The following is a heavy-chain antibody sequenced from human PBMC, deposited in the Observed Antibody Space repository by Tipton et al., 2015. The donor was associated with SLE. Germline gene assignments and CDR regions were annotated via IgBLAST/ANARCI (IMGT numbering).Heavy chain of an antibody. Sequence: QLVQPGSELKRTGASVKVSCKASGYSFGTYPINWVRQAPGERLEWMGWIDTNTGNPTYVPGFTGRFVFSLDTSVSTAYLQINSLEPDDTAVYYCARGSIGWSPTWFDTWGPGMLVTVSS. D-gene: IGHD6-19*01. V-gene: IGHV7-4-1*02. J-gene: IGHJ5*02. CDR3: ARGSIGWSPTWFDT. CDR1: GYSFGTYP. CDR2: IDTNTGNP.